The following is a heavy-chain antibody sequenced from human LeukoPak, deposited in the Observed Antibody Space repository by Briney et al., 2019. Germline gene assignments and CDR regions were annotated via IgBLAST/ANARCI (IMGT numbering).Heavy chain of an antibody. CDR1: GYTFTGYY. D-gene: IGHD6-13*01. V-gene: IGHV1-2*02. CDR2: INPNSGGT. Sequence: GASVKVSCKASGYTFTGYYMHWVRQAPGQGLEWMGWINPNSGGTNYAQKFQGRVTMTRDTSISTAYMELSRLRSDDTAVYYCARGIYSSSWYYFDSWGQGTLVTVSS. CDR3: ARGIYSSSWYYFDS. J-gene: IGHJ4*02.